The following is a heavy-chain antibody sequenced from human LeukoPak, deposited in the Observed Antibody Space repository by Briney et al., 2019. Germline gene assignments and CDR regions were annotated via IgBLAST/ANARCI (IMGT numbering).Heavy chain of an antibody. D-gene: IGHD3-22*01. J-gene: IGHJ1*01. V-gene: IGHV1-18*04. Sequence: ASVKVSCKASGYTFTSYYMHWVRQAPGQGLEWMGWISAYNGNTNYAQKLQGRVTMTTDTSTSTAYMELRSLRSDDTAVYYCARDSVVVRHDFQHWGQGTLVTVSS. CDR1: GYTFTSYY. CDR3: ARDSVVVRHDFQH. CDR2: ISAYNGNT.